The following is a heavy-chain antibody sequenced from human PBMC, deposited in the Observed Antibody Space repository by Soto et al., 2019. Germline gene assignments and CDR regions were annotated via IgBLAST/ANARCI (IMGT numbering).Heavy chain of an antibody. CDR3: ARGIGNIVVVVAAPSFDP. D-gene: IGHD2-15*01. CDR2: INHSGST. Sequence: QVQLQQWGAGLLKPSETLSLTCAVYGGSFSGYYWSWIRQPPGKGLEWIGEINHSGSTNYNPSLNSRVTISVDTSKNQFSLKLSSVTAADTAVYYCARGIGNIVVVVAAPSFDPWGQGTLVTVSS. CDR1: GGSFSGYY. V-gene: IGHV4-34*01. J-gene: IGHJ5*02.